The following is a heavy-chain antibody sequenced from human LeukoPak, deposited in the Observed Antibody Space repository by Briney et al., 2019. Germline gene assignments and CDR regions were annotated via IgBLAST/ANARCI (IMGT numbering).Heavy chain of an antibody. CDR1: GFTFSYYG. V-gene: IGHV3-33*01. Sequence: PGGSLRLSCAASGFTFSYYGMNRVRQAPGKGLEWVTLIWNDGSKKYYADSVKGRFTVSRDNSKNTLYLQMNSLRAEDTAVYYCARCVYGVSTYYFDYWGQGNLVTVSS. CDR2: IWNDGSKK. D-gene: IGHD4-17*01. J-gene: IGHJ4*02. CDR3: ARCVYGVSTYYFDY.